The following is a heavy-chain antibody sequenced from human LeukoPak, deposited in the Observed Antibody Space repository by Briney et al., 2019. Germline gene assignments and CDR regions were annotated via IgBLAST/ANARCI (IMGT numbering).Heavy chain of an antibody. CDR2: IYYPGST. D-gene: IGHD6-13*01. CDR3: TSDRRISWIYY. Sequence: SETLSLTCTVSGGSISSINYHWGWIRQPPGKGLEWIGTIYYPGSTYYNPSLKSRVTISVDTSKNQFSLRLSSGTVADTAMYYCTSDRRISWIYYWGQGTLVTVSS. V-gene: IGHV4-39*01. J-gene: IGHJ4*02. CDR1: GGSISSINYH.